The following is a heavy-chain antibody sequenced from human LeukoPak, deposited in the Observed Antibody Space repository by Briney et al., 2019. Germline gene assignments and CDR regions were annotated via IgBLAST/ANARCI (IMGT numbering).Heavy chain of an antibody. CDR2: INTNTGNP. V-gene: IGHV7-4-1*02. Sequence: ASVKVSCKASGYTFTSHAMNWVRQAPGQGLEWMGWINTNTGNPTYAQGFTGRFVFSLDTSVSTAYLQISSPKAEDTAVYYCARARSDFWSGYRYAFDIWGQGTMVTVSS. J-gene: IGHJ3*02. D-gene: IGHD3-3*01. CDR1: GYTFTSHA. CDR3: ARARSDFWSGYRYAFDI.